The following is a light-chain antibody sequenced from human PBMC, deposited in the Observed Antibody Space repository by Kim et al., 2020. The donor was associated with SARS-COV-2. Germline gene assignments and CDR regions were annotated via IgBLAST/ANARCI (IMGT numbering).Light chain of an antibody. CDR1: NIGSKS. V-gene: IGLV3-21*04. Sequence: SYELTQPPSVSVAPGKTARITCGGNNIGSKSVHWYQQKPGQAPVLVIYYDSDRPSGIPERFSGSNSGNTATLTISRVEAGDEADYYCQVWDSSSDHGHVV. CDR3: QVWDSSSDHGHVV. CDR2: YDS. J-gene: IGLJ2*01.